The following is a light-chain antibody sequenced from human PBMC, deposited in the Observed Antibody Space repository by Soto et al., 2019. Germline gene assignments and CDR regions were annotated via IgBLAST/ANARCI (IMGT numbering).Light chain of an antibody. Sequence: QSALTQPASVSESPGQSITISCTGTTSDIGSSDYVSWYQQHPDKAPKLIIYNVNYRPSGISSRFSGSKSGNTASLTISGLQAEDEAYYFCSSYALFGGGTKLTVL. CDR2: NVN. V-gene: IGLV2-14*03. CDR1: TSDIGSSDY. J-gene: IGLJ2*01. CDR3: SSYAL.